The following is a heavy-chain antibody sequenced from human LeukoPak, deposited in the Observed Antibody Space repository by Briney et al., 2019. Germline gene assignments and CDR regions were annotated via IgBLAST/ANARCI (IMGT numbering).Heavy chain of an antibody. V-gene: IGHV3-9*01. CDR1: GFTFDDYA. Sequence: GGSLRLSCAASGFTFDDYAMHWVRQAPGKGLEWVSGISWNSGSIGYADSVKGRFTISRDNAKNSLYLQMNSLRAEDTAVYYCAREKDASIAAAWDWFDPWGQGTLVTVSS. CDR2: ISWNSGSI. D-gene: IGHD6-13*01. J-gene: IGHJ5*02. CDR3: AREKDASIAAAWDWFDP.